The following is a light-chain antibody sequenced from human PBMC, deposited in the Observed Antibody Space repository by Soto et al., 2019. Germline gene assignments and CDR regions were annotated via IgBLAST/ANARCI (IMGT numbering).Light chain of an antibody. J-gene: IGLJ1*01. Sequence: QSVLTQPPSASGTPGQRVTISCSGSSSNIGSNAVNWYKQVPGTAPKLLIYSNNQRPSGVPDRFSGSKPGTSASLAISGLQSEDEADYYCGAWDDSLNGFYVFGIGTKVTVL. CDR2: SNN. V-gene: IGLV1-44*01. CDR1: SSNIGSNA. CDR3: GAWDDSLNGFYV.